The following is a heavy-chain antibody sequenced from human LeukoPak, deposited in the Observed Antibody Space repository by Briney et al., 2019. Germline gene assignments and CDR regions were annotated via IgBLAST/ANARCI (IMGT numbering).Heavy chain of an antibody. J-gene: IGHJ4*02. CDR1: GGSISSGGYS. Sequence: SETLSLTCTDSGGSISSGGYSWSWIRQPPGKGLEWIGYIYHSGSTYYNPSLKSRVTISVDRSKNQFSLKLSSVTAADTAVYYCARVLRHEFDYWGQGTLVTVSS. CDR2: IYHSGST. V-gene: IGHV4-30-2*01. CDR3: ARVLRHEFDY. D-gene: IGHD1-26*01.